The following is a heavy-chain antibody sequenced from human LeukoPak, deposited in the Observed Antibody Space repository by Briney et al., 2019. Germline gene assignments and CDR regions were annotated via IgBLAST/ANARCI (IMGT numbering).Heavy chain of an antibody. CDR2: ISGSGGST. D-gene: IGHD6-13*01. Sequence: GGSLRLSCAASGFTFSSYGMSWVRQAPGKGLEWVSAISGSGGSTYYADSVKGRFTISRDNSKNTLYLQMNSLRAEDTAVYYCAKDHEPQLIYFDYWGQGTLVTVSS. V-gene: IGHV3-23*01. J-gene: IGHJ4*02. CDR1: GFTFSSYG. CDR3: AKDHEPQLIYFDY.